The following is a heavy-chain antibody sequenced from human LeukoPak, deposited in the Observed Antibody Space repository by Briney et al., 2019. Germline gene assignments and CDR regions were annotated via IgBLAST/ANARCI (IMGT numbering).Heavy chain of an antibody. CDR2: ISSSGSTI. J-gene: IGHJ4*02. V-gene: IGHV3-11*04. CDR1: GFTFSDYY. D-gene: IGHD3-22*01. CDR3: ARDLTPYYYDSSPGYYFDY. Sequence: PGGSLRLSCAASGFTFSDYYMSWIRQAPGKGLECVSYISSSGSTIYYADSVKGRFTISRDNAKNSLYLQMNSLRAEDTAVYYCARDLTPYYYDSSPGYYFDYWGQGTLVTVSS.